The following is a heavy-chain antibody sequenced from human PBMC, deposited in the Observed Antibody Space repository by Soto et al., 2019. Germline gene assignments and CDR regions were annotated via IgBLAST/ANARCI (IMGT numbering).Heavy chain of an antibody. CDR3: ARDRLRIMITFGFDP. CDR1: GFTFSSYG. D-gene: IGHD3-16*01. V-gene: IGHV3-33*01. J-gene: IGHJ5*02. CDR2: IWYDGSNK. Sequence: PGGSLRLSCAASGFTFSSYGMHWVRQAPGKGLEWVAVIWYDGSNKYYADSVKGRFTIPRDNSKNTLYLQMNSLRAEDTAVYYCARDRLRIMITFGFDPWGQGTLVTVSS.